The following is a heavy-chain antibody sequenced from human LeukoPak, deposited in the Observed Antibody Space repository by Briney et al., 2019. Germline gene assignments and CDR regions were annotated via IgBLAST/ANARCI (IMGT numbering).Heavy chain of an antibody. Sequence: PSETLSLTCIVSDYSTSSGYFWGWIRQPPGEGLEWIGSIYHSGSTYYNPSLKSRVTISVDTSKNQFSLKLNSVTAADTAVYYCARRVVGSTNYFDYWGQGTLVTVSS. J-gene: IGHJ4*02. CDR3: ARRVVGSTNYFDY. CDR2: IYHSGST. D-gene: IGHD2-15*01. V-gene: IGHV4-38-2*02. CDR1: DYSTSSGYF.